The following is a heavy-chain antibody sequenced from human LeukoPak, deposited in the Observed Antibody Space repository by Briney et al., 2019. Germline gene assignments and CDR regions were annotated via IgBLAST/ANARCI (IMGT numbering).Heavy chain of an antibody. CDR3: ARWLRFEAAAVNWFDP. CDR1: GGSISSGGYY. CDR2: IYHSGST. Sequence: PSQTLSLTCTVSGGSISSGGYYWSWIRQHPGKGLEWIGSIYHSGSTYYNPSLKSRVTISVDTSKNQFSLKLSSVTAADTAVYYCARWLRFEAAAVNWFDPWGQGTLVTVSS. J-gene: IGHJ5*02. D-gene: IGHD6-13*01. V-gene: IGHV4-39*07.